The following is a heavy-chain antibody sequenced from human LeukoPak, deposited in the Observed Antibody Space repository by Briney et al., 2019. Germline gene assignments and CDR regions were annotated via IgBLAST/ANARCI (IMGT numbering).Heavy chain of an antibody. CDR3: XRGSATWDY. J-gene: IGHJ4*02. Sequence: GGSLRPSCAASGFGFSNYWMGWVRHAPGKGLVWVSRVNSDGDNTKYADSGTGRFTIDRDTAKNTMYMRMDSVRDEDTAVSFXXRGSATWDYWGQGTLVAVSS. CDR2: VNSDGDNT. D-gene: IGHD2/OR15-2a*01. CDR1: GFGFSNYW. V-gene: IGHV3-74*03.